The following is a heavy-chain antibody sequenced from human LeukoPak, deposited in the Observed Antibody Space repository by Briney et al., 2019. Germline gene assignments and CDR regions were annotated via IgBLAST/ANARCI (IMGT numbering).Heavy chain of an antibody. V-gene: IGHV4-39*01. D-gene: IGHD5-12*01. J-gene: IGHJ4*02. CDR2: MHYTGTA. Sequence: SETLSLTCTVSGGSMTSSSHYWGWIRQPPGKGLEWIGIMHYTGTAYYSLSLKSRVTISEDTSKNQFSLKLSSVTAADTAVYYCARLAYSGYDRNIDCWGQGTLVTVSS. CDR1: GGSMTSSSHY. CDR3: ARLAYSGYDRNIDC.